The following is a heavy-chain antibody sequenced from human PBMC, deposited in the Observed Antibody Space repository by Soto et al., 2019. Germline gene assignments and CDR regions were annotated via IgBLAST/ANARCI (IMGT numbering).Heavy chain of an antibody. V-gene: IGHV3-64*01. J-gene: IGHJ4*02. Sequence: EVPLVESGGGLVQPGGSLRLSCAASGFTFSSYAMHWVRQAPGKGLEYVSAISSNGGSTYYANSVKGRFTISRDNSKNTLYLQMGSLRAEDMAVYYCARVWANSGVGSVDYWGQGTLVTVSS. CDR2: ISSNGGST. D-gene: IGHD1-26*01. CDR1: GFTFSSYA. CDR3: ARVWANSGVGSVDY.